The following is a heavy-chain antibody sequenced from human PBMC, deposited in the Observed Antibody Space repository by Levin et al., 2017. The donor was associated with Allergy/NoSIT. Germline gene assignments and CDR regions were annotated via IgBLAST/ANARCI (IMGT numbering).Heavy chain of an antibody. CDR2: IYYSGST. V-gene: IGHV4-39*01. D-gene: IGHD6-19*01. Sequence: PSETLSLTCTVSGGSISSSSYYWGWIRQPPGKGLEWIGSIYYSGSTYYNPSLKSRVTISVDTSKNQFSLKLSSVTAADTAVYYCARHGWSSGWYYFDYWGQGTLVTVSS. CDR3: ARHGWSSGWYYFDY. J-gene: IGHJ4*02. CDR1: GGSISSSSYY.